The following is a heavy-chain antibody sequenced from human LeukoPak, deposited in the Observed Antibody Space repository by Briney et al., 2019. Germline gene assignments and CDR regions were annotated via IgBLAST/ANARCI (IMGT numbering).Heavy chain of an antibody. V-gene: IGHV3-64D*06. CDR3: VNIRGAVKDAFDI. J-gene: IGHJ3*02. CDR1: GFTFSGYA. CDR2: ISSNGGST. Sequence: PGGSLRLSCSASGFTFSGYAMHWVRRAPGKGLEYVSAISSNGGSTYYADSVKGRFTISRDNSKNTLYLQMSSLRAEDTAVYYCVNIRGAVKDAFDIWGQGTMVTVSS. D-gene: IGHD1-26*01.